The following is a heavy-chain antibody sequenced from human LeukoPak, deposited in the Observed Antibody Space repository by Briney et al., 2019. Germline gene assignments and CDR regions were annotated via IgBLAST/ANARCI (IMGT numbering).Heavy chain of an antibody. CDR3: AKALPRGSYFLPFEY. D-gene: IGHD3-16*01. V-gene: IGHV3-9*01. Sequence: GGSLRLSCAASGFTFDEYAMHWVRQAPGKGLEWVSGISWNSDYIAYADSVKGRFTISRDNARGSLDLQMNSLRAEDTALYYCAKALPRGSYFLPFEYWGQGTLVTVSS. CDR1: GFTFDEYA. CDR2: ISWNSDYI. J-gene: IGHJ4*02.